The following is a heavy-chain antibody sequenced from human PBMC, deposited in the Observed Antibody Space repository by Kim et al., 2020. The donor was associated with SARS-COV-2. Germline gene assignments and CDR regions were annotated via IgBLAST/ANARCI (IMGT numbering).Heavy chain of an antibody. CDR3: ARGPVVGIYNFDY. Sequence: GGSLRLSCAASGFTFSDYYMSWIRQAPGKGLEWVSYIRSSSSYTSYADSVKGRFTISRDNAKNSLYLQMNSLRAEDTAVYYCARGPVVGIYNFDYWGQGTLVTVSS. CDR1: GFTFSDYY. V-gene: IGHV3-11*05. CDR2: IRSSSSYT. J-gene: IGHJ4*02. D-gene: IGHD1-26*01.